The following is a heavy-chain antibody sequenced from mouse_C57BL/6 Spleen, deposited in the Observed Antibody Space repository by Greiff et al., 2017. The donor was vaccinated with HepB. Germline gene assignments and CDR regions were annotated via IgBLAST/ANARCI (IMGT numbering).Heavy chain of an antibody. J-gene: IGHJ1*03. CDR2: ILPGSGST. Sequence: VQLQQSGAELMKPGASVKLSCKATGYTFTGYWIAWVKQRPGHGLEWIGEILPGSGSTNYNEKFKGKATFTADTSSNTAYMQLSSLTTEDSAIYDCARELRDYYASYGYLDVWGTGTTVTVSS. CDR3: ARELRDYYASYGYLDV. CDR1: GYTFTGYW. V-gene: IGHV1-9*01. D-gene: IGHD1-1*01.